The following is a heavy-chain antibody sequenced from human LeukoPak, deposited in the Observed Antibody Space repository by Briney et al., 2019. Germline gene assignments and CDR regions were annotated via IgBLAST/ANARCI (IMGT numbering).Heavy chain of an antibody. V-gene: IGHV3-11*01. D-gene: IGHD5-18*01. CDR1: GFTFSDYY. CDR2: IRSGGSTI. Sequence: PGGSLRLSCAASGFTFSDYYMNWIRQAPGKGLEWVSYIRSGGSTINYADSVEGRFTISRDNAKNSLYLQMNSLRAEDTAVYYCARQYNYDSRAFDYWGQGTLVTVSS. CDR3: ARQYNYDSRAFDY. J-gene: IGHJ4*02.